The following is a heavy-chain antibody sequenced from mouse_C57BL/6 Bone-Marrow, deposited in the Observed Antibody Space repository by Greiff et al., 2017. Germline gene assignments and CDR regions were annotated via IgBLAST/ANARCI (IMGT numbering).Heavy chain of an antibody. V-gene: IGHV1-82*01. CDR2: IYPGDGDT. J-gene: IGHJ3*01. CDR1: GYAFSSSW. D-gene: IGHD4-1*01. Sequence: VHLVESGPELVKPGASVKISCKASGYAFSSSWMNWVKQRPGKGLEWIGRIYPGDGDTNYNGKFKGKATLTADKSSSTAYMQLSSLTSEDSAVYFCAQLTGTLFAYWGQGTLVTVSA. CDR3: AQLTGTLFAY.